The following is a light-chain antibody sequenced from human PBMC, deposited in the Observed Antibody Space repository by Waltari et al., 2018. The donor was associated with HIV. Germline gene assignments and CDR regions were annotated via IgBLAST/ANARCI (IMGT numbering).Light chain of an antibody. V-gene: IGKV3-15*01. J-gene: IGKJ5*01. CDR2: SAS. CDR3: QHYNNRPPLT. Sequence: EIVMTQSPATLSVSPGERATLSCRASQSVSTNLAWYQQKPGQAPRLLIFSASARAAGIPARFSGSGSGTDFTLTITSPQSEDCAVYYCQHYNNRPPLTCGQGTRLEI. CDR1: QSVSTN.